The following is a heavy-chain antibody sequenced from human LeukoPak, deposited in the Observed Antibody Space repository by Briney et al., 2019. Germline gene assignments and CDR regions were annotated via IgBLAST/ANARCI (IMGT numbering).Heavy chain of an antibody. V-gene: IGHV3-23*01. CDR1: GFTFSNYA. D-gene: IGHD5-24*01. CDR2: ISGSGGTT. Sequence: GGSLRLSCVASGFTFSNYAMSWVRQAPGKGLEWVSTISGSGGTTNYADSVKGRFTISRDSSKSTLYLQMNSLRAEDTAVYFCAKGGPQFFDYWGQGSLVTVSS. CDR3: AKGGPQFFDY. J-gene: IGHJ4*02.